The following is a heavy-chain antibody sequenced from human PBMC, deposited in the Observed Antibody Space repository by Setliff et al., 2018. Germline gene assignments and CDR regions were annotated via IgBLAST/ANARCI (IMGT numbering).Heavy chain of an antibody. CDR2: LRIGFSN. J-gene: IGHJ4*02. D-gene: IGHD3-16*02. V-gene: IGHV4-61*02. CDR3: RLWSHSYHNNY. CDR1: GDSVSSDRFH. Sequence: SETLSLTCTVSGDSVSSDRFHWGWFRQSAGKGLEWIGRLRIGFSNIYNPSLASRVTISVDTSKNQFSLKLDSVTAADTAVYYCRLWSHSYHNNYWGQGTLVTVSS.